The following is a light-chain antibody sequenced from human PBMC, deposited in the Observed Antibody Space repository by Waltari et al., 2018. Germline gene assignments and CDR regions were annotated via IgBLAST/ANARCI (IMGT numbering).Light chain of an antibody. CDR2: GAS. CDR3: QHYVKLPVT. Sequence: IVLTQSPGTLSLSPGERATLSCRASQSVGTFVVWYQQKPGQAPRLLIHGASTRATCTPARFSGSGSGTDFTLTISRLESEDFALYYCQHYVKLPVTFGQGTKVEIK. V-gene: IGKV3D-15*01. J-gene: IGKJ1*01. CDR1: QSVGTF.